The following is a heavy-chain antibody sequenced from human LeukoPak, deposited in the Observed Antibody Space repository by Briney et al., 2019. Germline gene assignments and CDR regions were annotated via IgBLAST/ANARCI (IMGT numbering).Heavy chain of an antibody. Sequence: PSETLSLTCIVSGGSISGHYWTWIRQPPGRGLEWIGYISSSGYTNYNPSLKSRVTISVDTSKNQLSLKLSSVTAADTAVYYCARGERPGPDYWGQGTLVTVSS. D-gene: IGHD1-26*01. CDR1: GGSISGHY. CDR3: ARGERPGPDY. CDR2: ISSSGYT. V-gene: IGHV4-59*11. J-gene: IGHJ4*02.